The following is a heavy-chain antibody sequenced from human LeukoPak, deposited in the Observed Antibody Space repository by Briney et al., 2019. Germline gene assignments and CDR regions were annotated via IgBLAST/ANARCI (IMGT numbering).Heavy chain of an antibody. J-gene: IGHJ4*02. V-gene: IGHV1-2*02. CDR2: INPNSGGT. CDR3: ARENVPAVAARRGLNY. Sequence: ASVKVSCKASGYTFTDYYMHWVRQAPGQGLEWMGWINPNSGGTNYAQKFQGRVTMTRDTSISTVYMEMSRLRSDDTAVYYCARENVPAVAARRGLNYWGQGTLVTVSS. D-gene: IGHD6-6*01. CDR1: GYTFTDYY.